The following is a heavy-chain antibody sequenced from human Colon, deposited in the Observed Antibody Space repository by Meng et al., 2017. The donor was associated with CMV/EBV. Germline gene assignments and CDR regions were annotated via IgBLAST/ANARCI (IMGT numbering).Heavy chain of an antibody. V-gene: IGHV4-61*01. Sequence: GSLRLSCSVSGGSVTSGSYYWSWIRQPPGKGLEWIGYMSYSGSTNYNPSLKSRVTISVDTSKNQFSLKLSSVTAADTAMYFCARTYYYESSGYYSSYYHSGMDVWGQGTPVTVSS. CDR3: ARTYYYESSGYYSSYYHSGMDV. CDR2: MSYSGST. CDR1: GGSVTSGSYY. D-gene: IGHD3-22*01. J-gene: IGHJ6*02.